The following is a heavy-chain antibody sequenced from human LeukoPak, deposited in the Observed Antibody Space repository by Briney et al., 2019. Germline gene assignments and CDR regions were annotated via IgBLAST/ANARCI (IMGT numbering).Heavy chain of an antibody. CDR1: GPTFNRDW. CDR3: ARERGTFGVVIIGWFDP. D-gene: IGHD3-3*01. V-gene: IGHV3-30-3*01. J-gene: IGHJ5*02. CDR2: ISYDGSNK. Sequence: PGGSLRLSCTNSGPTFNRDWMGWLRQAPGKGLEWVAVISYDGSNKYYADSVKGRFTISRDNSKNTLYLQMNSLRAEDTAVYYCARERGTFGVVIIGWFDPWGQGTLVTVSS.